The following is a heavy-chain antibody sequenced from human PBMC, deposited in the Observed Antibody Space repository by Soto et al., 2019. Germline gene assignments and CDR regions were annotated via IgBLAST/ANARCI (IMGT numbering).Heavy chain of an antibody. CDR1: GGTFSSYA. Sequence: QVQLVQSGAEVKKPGSSVKVSCKAPGGTFSSYAISWVRQAPGPGLEWMGGIIPIFGTAKYAQKIHGRVTITANESTSTCYMELSSLRVEDTTVYYCARSQGGSSSLEINYYYYYGKGGGGQGTTVTVSS. J-gene: IGHJ6*02. CDR2: IIPIFGTA. D-gene: IGHD2-15*01. CDR3: ARSQGGSSSLEINYYYYYGKGG. V-gene: IGHV1-69*01.